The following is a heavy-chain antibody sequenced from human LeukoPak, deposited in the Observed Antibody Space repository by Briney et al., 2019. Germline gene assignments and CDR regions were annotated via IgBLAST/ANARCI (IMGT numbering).Heavy chain of an antibody. CDR1: RGSISSDY. V-gene: IGHV4-59*08. CDR3: ARHQRTTDAFDI. CDR2: IYYSGST. J-gene: IGHJ3*02. Sequence: SETLSLTCTVSRGSISSDYWSWIRQPPGKGLEWIGYIYYSGSTNYNPSLKSRVTISVDTSKNQFSLKLSSVTAADTAVYYCARHQRTTDAFDIWGQGTMVTVSS. D-gene: IGHD1-7*01.